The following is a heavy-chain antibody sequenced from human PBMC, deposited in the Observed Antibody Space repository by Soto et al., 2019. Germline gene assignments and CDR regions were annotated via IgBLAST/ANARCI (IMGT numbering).Heavy chain of an antibody. J-gene: IGHJ4*02. D-gene: IGHD5-12*01. Sequence: GGSLRLSCAASGFTFSSYAMSWVRQAPGKGLEWVSAISGSGGSTYYADSVKGRFTISRDNSKNTLYLQMNSLRAEDTAVYYCAKEVGRVTTKTEGVDYWGQGTLVTVSS. CDR2: ISGSGGST. V-gene: IGHV3-23*01. CDR1: GFTFSSYA. CDR3: AKEVGRVTTKTEGVDY.